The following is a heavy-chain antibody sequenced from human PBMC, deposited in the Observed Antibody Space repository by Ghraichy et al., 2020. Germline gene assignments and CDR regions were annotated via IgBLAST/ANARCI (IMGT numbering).Heavy chain of an antibody. CDR1: GFTFSSYW. J-gene: IGHJ4*02. V-gene: IGHV3-7*01. CDR3: ARTPIYSSGWYFDY. CDR2: IKQDGSEK. D-gene: IGHD6-19*01. Sequence: GGSLRLSCAASGFTFSSYWMSWVRQAPGKGLEWVAKIKQDGSEKYYVDSVKGRFTISRDNAKNSLYLQMNSLRAEDTAVYYCARTPIYSSGWYFDYWGQGTLVTVSS.